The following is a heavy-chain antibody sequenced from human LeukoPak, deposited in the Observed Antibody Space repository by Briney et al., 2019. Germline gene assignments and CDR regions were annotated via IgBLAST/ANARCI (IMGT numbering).Heavy chain of an antibody. CDR3: ARGPYYFDSSAYSSLDY. V-gene: IGHV4-38-2*02. Sequence: SETLSLTCTVSGYSISSGYYWGWIRQPPGKGLEWIGSIYHSGSTYYNPSLKSRVTISVDTSKNQFSLKLSSVTAADTAVYYCARGPYYFDSSAYSSLDYWGQGNLVTVSS. CDR2: IYHSGST. CDR1: GYSISSGYY. J-gene: IGHJ4*02. D-gene: IGHD3-22*01.